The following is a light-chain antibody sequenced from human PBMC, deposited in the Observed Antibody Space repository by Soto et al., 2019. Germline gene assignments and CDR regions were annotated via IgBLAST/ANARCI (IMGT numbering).Light chain of an antibody. V-gene: IGLV1-51*01. CDR1: SSNIGGNS. J-gene: IGLJ1*01. Sequence: QSVLTQPPSVSAAPGQRVTISCSGSSSNIGGNSVSWYQRLPGTAPKLLIYDDDKRPSGIPDRFSGSKSGTSATLGITGFQTGDEADYYRGSWDSSLSAYVFGTGTKFAVL. CDR2: DDD. CDR3: GSWDSSLSAYV.